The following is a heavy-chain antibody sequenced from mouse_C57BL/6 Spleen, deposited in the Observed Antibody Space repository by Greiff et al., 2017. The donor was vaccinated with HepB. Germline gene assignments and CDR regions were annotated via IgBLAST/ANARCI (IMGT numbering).Heavy chain of an antibody. CDR2: IDPSDSET. Sequence: VQLQQPGAELVRPGSSVKLSCKASGYTFTSYWMHWVKQRPIQGLEWIGNIDPSDSETHYNQKFKDKATLTVDKSSSTAYMQLSSLTSEDSAVYYCARDTTVNAMDYWGLGTSVTVSS. V-gene: IGHV1-52*01. J-gene: IGHJ4*01. CDR1: GYTFTSYW. CDR3: ARDTTVNAMDY. D-gene: IGHD1-1*01.